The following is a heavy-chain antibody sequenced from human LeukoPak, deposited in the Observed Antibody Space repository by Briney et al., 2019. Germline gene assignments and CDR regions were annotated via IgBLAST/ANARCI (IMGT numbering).Heavy chain of an antibody. CDR3: AKYVWGSYPTFEDY. CDR1: GGSISSYY. CDR2: ISYSGST. J-gene: IGHJ4*02. D-gene: IGHD3-16*02. Sequence: SETLSLTCTVSGGSISSYYWSWIRQPPGKGLEWIGYISYSGSTNYNPSLKSRVTISVDTSKNQFSLKLSSVTAADTAVYYCAKYVWGSYPTFEDYWGQGTLSPSPQ. V-gene: IGHV4-59*01.